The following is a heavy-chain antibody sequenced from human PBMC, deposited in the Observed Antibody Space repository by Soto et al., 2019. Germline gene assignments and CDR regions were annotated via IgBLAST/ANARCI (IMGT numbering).Heavy chain of an antibody. V-gene: IGHV3-33*01. CDR3: ARDSKDDSSGYYGGFDY. Sequence: QVQLVESGGGVVQPGRSLRLSCAVSGFTFSSYGMNWVRQAPGKGLEWVAAIYYDGSNKYYADSVRGRFTISRDNFKNTLDPQMNSLRAEDTSGYYCARDSKDDSSGYYGGFDYWGQGTLVTVSS. CDR1: GFTFSSYG. J-gene: IGHJ4*02. CDR2: IYYDGSNK. D-gene: IGHD3-22*01.